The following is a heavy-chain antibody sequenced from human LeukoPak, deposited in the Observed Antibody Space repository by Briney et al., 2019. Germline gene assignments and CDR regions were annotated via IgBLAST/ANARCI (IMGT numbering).Heavy chain of an antibody. CDR1: GFTFSSYS. J-gene: IGHJ4*02. CDR3: ARDTYYYDSSGYPD. D-gene: IGHD3-22*01. CDR2: ISSSSSYL. V-gene: IGHV3-21*01. Sequence: GGSLRLSCAASGFTFSSYSMNWVRQAPGKGLHWVSSISSSSSYLYYADSVKGRFTISRDNAQTSLYLQMNSLRAEDTAVYYCARDTYYYDSSGYPDWGQGTLVTVSS.